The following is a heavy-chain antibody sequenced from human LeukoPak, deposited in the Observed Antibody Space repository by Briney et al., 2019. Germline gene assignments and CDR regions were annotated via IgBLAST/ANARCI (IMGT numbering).Heavy chain of an antibody. D-gene: IGHD3-22*01. J-gene: IGHJ4*02. CDR1: GGSISSGDYY. CDR2: IYYSGST. V-gene: IGHV4-30-4*01. Sequence: SQTLSLTCTVSGGSISSGDYYWGWICQPPGKGLEWIVYIYYSGSTYYNPSLKSRVTISVDTSKNQFSLKLSSVAAADTAVYYCARGWGYYDSSGYYYLDYWGQGTLVTVSS. CDR3: ARGWGYYDSSGYYYLDY.